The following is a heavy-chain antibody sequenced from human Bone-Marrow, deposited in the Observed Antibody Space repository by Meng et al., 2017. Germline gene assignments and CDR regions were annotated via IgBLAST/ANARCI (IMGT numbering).Heavy chain of an antibody. CDR2: INPKSGDT. V-gene: IGHV1-2*06. CDR1: GYNFPDYY. CDR3: ARDEDISAAGKLFGDY. D-gene: IGHD6-25*01. Sequence: QVQLVQSGEEVKKPGASVKVSCKPSGYNFPDYYIHWVRRAPGQGLEWMGRINPKSGDTHYAQKFQARVTMTGDTSISTAYMELSGLRSDDTAMYYCARDEDISAAGKLFGDYWGQGTLVTVSS. J-gene: IGHJ4*02.